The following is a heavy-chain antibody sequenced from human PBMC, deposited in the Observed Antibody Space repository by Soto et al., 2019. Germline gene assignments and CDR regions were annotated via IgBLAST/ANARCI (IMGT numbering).Heavy chain of an antibody. CDR3: ARAISGYVT. CDR2: INAGNGDT. CDR1: GINYKTYA. J-gene: IGHJ4*02. V-gene: IGHV1-3*01. Sequence: HVQLVQSGAEMKKPGASVKLSCKTSGINYKTYAIHWVRQAPGQGLEWMGWINAGNGDTRYSQNFQGRVTLTRDTSASTVYMDLDSLKSEDTGVYYCARAISGYVTWGQGTLVTV. D-gene: IGHD5-12*01.